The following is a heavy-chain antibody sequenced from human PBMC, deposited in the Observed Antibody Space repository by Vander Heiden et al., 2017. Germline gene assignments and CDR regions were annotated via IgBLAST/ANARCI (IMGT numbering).Heavy chain of an antibody. CDR2: LSSSRSYN. CDR3: ARDLRELWLPPYGMDG. Sequence: EVQLVESGGGLVKPGGSLRLSYAASGFTFSSYSMNWGRQGPGKGVEVVSSLSSSRSYNFYPDSVKGRFTISRDNAKNSLYLQMNSLRAEDTAVYYCARDLRELWLPPYGMDGWGQGTTVTVSS. D-gene: IGHD6-19*01. V-gene: IGHV3-21*01. J-gene: IGHJ6*02. CDR1: GFTFSSYS.